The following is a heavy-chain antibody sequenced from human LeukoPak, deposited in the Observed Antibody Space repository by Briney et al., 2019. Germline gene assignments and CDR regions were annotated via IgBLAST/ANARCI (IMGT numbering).Heavy chain of an antibody. V-gene: IGHV3-66*01. CDR3: AGDYFDY. Sequence: GGSLRLSCAASGLTVSSSYMSWVRQAPGKGLEWVAVIYYDGDTYYADSVKGRFTISRDNSKNTVYLQMNSLRAEDTAVYYCAGDYFDYWGQGTLVTVSS. J-gene: IGHJ4*02. CDR2: IYYDGDT. CDR1: GLTVSSSY.